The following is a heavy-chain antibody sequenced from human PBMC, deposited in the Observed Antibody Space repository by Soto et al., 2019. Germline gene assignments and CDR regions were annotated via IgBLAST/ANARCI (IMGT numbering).Heavy chain of an antibody. V-gene: IGHV4-31*03. CDR3: ATKELYCSGGSCFSGNWFDP. D-gene: IGHD2-15*01. J-gene: IGHJ5*02. Sequence: SETLSLTCTVSGGSISSGGYYWSWIRQHPGKGLEWIGYIYYSGSTYYNPSLKSRVTISVDTSKNQFSLKLSSVTAADTAVYYCATKELYCSGGSCFSGNWFDPWGQGTLVTVSS. CDR2: IYYSGST. CDR1: GGSISSGGYY.